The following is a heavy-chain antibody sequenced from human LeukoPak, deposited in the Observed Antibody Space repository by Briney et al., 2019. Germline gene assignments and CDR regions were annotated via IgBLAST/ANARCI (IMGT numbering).Heavy chain of an antibody. Sequence: SETLSLTCTVSGGSINNHYWSWIRQPPGKGLEWIGSIFYSGSTDSNPSLKGRVTISVDASKNQFSLKLSSVAAADTAIYYCARRQSGGTYPLDYWGQGVLVTVSS. CDR3: ARRQSGGTYPLDY. D-gene: IGHD1-26*01. CDR2: IFYSGST. J-gene: IGHJ4*02. V-gene: IGHV4-59*08. CDR1: GGSINNHY.